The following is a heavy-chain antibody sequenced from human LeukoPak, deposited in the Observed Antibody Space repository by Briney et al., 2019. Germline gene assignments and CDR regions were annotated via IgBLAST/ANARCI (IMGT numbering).Heavy chain of an antibody. CDR1: GFTFSSYG. Sequence: GGSLRLSCAASGFTFSSYGMHWVRQAPGKGLEWVAVISYDGSNKYYADSVKGRFTISRDNSKNTLCLQMNSLRAEDTAVYYCAKVKGGNIAVAAEGYFDLWGRGTLVTVSS. CDR3: AKVKGGNIAVAAEGYFDL. V-gene: IGHV3-30*18. D-gene: IGHD6-19*01. CDR2: ISYDGSNK. J-gene: IGHJ2*01.